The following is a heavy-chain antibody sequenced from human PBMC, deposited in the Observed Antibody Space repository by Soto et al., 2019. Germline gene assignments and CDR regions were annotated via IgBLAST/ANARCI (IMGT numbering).Heavy chain of an antibody. Sequence: EVQLVESGGDMVQPGRSLKLSCVGSGYSFEDYSMHWVRQAPGKGLEWVSGISWNGNFTGYADSVKGRFTISRDNAKNALFLQMRSLSLEDTALYYCVGGSWFDWGQGTLVTVYS. CDR3: VGGSWFD. V-gene: IGHV3-9*01. CDR1: GYSFEDYS. D-gene: IGHD2-15*01. J-gene: IGHJ4*02. CDR2: ISWNGNFT.